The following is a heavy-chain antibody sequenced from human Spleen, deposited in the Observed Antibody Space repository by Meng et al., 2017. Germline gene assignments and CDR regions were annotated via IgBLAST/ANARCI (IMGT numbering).Heavy chain of an antibody. CDR3: ATRGNPYLNC. CDR1: GYTRVSDG. V-gene: IGHV1-18*01. Sequence: SVAELTKPLASVKVSCWSSGYTRVSDGFIWVLQAQGQGLEWLGWINTYNGKTDYAHKFQGRITMTTDTFTSTAYMELRNLRSDDTAVYYCATRGNPYLNCWGQGTLVTVSS. CDR2: INTYNGKT. J-gene: IGHJ4*02.